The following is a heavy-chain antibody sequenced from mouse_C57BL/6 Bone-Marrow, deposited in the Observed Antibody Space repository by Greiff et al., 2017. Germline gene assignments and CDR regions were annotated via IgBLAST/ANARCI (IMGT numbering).Heavy chain of an antibody. CDR1: GFSFTSYG. V-gene: IGHV2-2*01. CDR3: ASRWYFEG. Sequence: QVQLQQSGPGLVQPSQSLSITCTVSGFSFTSYGVHWVRQSPGKGLEWLGVIWSGGSTDYNAAFLSRLSISKDNSKSQVFFKMNSLHADDTAIYYWASRWYFEGWGTGTTVTVSS. J-gene: IGHJ1*03. CDR2: IWSGGST.